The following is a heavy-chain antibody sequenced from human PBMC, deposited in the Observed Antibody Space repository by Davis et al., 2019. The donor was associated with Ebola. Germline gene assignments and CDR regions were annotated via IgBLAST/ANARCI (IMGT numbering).Heavy chain of an antibody. D-gene: IGHD6-13*01. CDR3: ARDVLYSSSWYSDYYYYYGMDV. J-gene: IGHJ6*02. CDR2: ISSSGSTI. CDR1: GFTFSSYE. Sequence: PGGSLRLSCAASGFTFSSYEMNWVRQAPGKGLEWVSYISSSGSTIYYADSVKGRFTISRDNAKNSLYLQMNSLRAEDTAVYYCARDVLYSSSWYSDYYYYYGMDVWGQGTTVTVSS. V-gene: IGHV3-48*03.